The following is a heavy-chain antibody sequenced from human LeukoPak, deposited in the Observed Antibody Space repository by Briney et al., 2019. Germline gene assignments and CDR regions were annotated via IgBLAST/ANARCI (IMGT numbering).Heavy chain of an antibody. CDR3: ARSYESSGYYFDY. Sequence: GASVKVSCKASGYTFTGYYMHWVRQAPGQGLEWMGWINPNSGGTNYAQKFQGRVTMTRDTSISTAYMELSRLRSDDTAVYYCARSYESSGYYFDYWGQGTLVTVSS. D-gene: IGHD3-22*01. CDR1: GYTFTGYY. V-gene: IGHV1-2*02. CDR2: INPNSGGT. J-gene: IGHJ4*02.